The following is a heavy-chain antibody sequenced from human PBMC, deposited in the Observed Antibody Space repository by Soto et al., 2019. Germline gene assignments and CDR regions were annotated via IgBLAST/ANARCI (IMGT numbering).Heavy chain of an antibody. CDR1: GYSISTNYY. J-gene: IGHJ4*02. V-gene: IGHV4-38-2*02. Sequence: PSETLSLTCTVSGYSISTNYYWGWIRQPPGKGLEWIGSIHHSGSTYYNPSLKSRVTMLPDASKNQFSLQLTSVTAAATAVYYCARMSVEMATTYYLDYWGQGTLVTV. D-gene: IGHD5-12*01. CDR3: ARMSVEMATTYYLDY. CDR2: IHHSGST.